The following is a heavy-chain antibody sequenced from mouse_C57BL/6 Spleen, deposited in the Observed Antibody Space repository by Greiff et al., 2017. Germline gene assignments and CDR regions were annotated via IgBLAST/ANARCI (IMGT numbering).Heavy chain of an antibody. CDR2: IYPGSGST. CDR3: ARGENYFQAMDY. V-gene: IGHV1-55*01. J-gene: IGHJ4*01. D-gene: IGHD2-1*01. CDR1: GYTFTSYW. Sequence: QVQLKQPGAELVKPGASVKMSCKASGYTFTSYWITWVKQRPGQGLEWIGDIYPGSGSTNYNEKFKSKATLTVDTSSSTAYMQLSSLTSEDSAVYYCARGENYFQAMDYWGQGTSVTVSS.